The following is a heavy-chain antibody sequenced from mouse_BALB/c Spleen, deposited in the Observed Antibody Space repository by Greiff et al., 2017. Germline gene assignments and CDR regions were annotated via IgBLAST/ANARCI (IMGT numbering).Heavy chain of an antibody. CDR3: AGYYGYLYAMDY. D-gene: IGHD2-2*01. Sequence: QVQLQQSAAELARPGASVKMSCKASGYTFTSYTMHWVKQRPGQGLEWIGYINPSSGYTEYNQKFKDKTTLTADKSSSTAYMQLSSLTSEDSAVYYCAGYYGYLYAMDYWGQGTSVTVSS. V-gene: IGHV1-4*02. CDR2: INPSSGYT. J-gene: IGHJ4*01. CDR1: GYTFTSYT.